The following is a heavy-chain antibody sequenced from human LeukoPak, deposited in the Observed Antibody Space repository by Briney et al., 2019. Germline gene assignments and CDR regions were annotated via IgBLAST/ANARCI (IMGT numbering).Heavy chain of an antibody. D-gene: IGHD3-22*01. CDR1: GGSISNYY. Sequence: SETLSLTCTVSGGSISNYYWSWIRQPPGKGLEWIGYIYYSGSTNYNPSLKSRVTISVDTSKNQFSLKLSSVTAADTAVYYCARLSYYYDSSGYYYYLDYWGQGTLVTVST. V-gene: IGHV4-59*08. CDR2: IYYSGST. J-gene: IGHJ4*02. CDR3: ARLSYYYDSSGYYYYLDY.